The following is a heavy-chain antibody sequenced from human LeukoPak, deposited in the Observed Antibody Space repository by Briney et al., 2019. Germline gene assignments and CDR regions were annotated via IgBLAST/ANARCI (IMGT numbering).Heavy chain of an antibody. V-gene: IGHV3-48*04. CDR1: GFTFSSYS. D-gene: IGHD6-13*01. Sequence: GGSLRLSCAASGFTFSSYSMNWVRQAPGKGLEWVSYISSSSSTIYYADSVKGRFTISRDNAKNSLYLQMNSLRAEDTAVYYCARDRRRRSSSWYDYWGQGTLVTVSS. J-gene: IGHJ4*02. CDR2: ISSSSSTI. CDR3: ARDRRRRSSSWYDY.